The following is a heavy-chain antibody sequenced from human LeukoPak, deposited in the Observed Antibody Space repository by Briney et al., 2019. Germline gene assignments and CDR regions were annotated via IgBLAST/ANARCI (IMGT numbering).Heavy chain of an antibody. CDR2: XSYDGSNK. D-gene: IGHD3-9*01. J-gene: IGHJ3*02. Sequence: LSGGSLRLSCAASGFTFSSYGMHWVRQAPGKGXXXXXXXSYDGSNKYYADSVKGRFTISRDNSKNTLYLQMNSLRAEDTAVYYCAKSLRYFDWLLSDAFDIWGQGTMVTVSS. CDR1: GFTFSSYG. V-gene: IGHV3-30*18. CDR3: AKSLRYFDWLLSDAFDI.